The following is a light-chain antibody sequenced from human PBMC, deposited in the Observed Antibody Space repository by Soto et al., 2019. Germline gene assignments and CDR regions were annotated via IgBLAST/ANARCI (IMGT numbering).Light chain of an antibody. Sequence: QSVLTQPPSVSGSPGQRVTISCTGASSNIGAGYDVPWYQQLPGTAPKLLIYGNSNRPSGVPDRFSGSKSGTSASLAVTGLQAEDEAGYYCKSYATSLSGYFLFGGGTKLTVL. V-gene: IGLV1-40*01. J-gene: IGLJ2*01. CDR1: SSNIGAGYD. CDR2: GNS. CDR3: KSYATSLSGYFL.